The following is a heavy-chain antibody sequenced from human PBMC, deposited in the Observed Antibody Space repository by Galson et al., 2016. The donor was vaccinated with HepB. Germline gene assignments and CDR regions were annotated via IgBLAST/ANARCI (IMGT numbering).Heavy chain of an antibody. J-gene: IGHJ4*02. CDR3: VGDRDGQRHMVHGEY. CDR1: GFTFSSYS. CDR2: ISIGSSRI. V-gene: IGHV3-48*02. D-gene: IGHD3-10*01. Sequence: SLRLSCAASGFTFSSYSLNWVRQAPGKGLEWISYISIGSSRIYYADSVKGRFTISRDNAKNSLFLQMNSLRDKDTAVYFCVGDRDGQRHMVHGEYWGQGTLVTVSS.